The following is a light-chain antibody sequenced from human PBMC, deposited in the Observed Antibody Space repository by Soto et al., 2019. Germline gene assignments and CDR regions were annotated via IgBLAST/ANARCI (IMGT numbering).Light chain of an antibody. Sequence: DIQLTQSPSTLSASVGDRVTITCRASQSISSWLAWYQQKPGKAPKLLIYDASTLESGVPSRFRGSGSGTEFKLTICRLQPDYFTAFHCQLFNCYPWTLGQRTKVEI. CDR3: QLFNCYPWT. V-gene: IGKV1-5*01. CDR2: DAS. J-gene: IGKJ1*01. CDR1: QSISSW.